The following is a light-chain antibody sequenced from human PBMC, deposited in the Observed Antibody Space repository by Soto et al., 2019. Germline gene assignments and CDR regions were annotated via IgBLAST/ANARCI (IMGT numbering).Light chain of an antibody. V-gene: IGKV1-5*01. CDR1: QSVTSW. CDR2: DAS. CDR3: HHYNSYPGT. J-gene: IGKJ1*01. Sequence: DVQMTQSPSTLSASVGDRDTITCRASQSVTSWLAWYQQKPGKAPKVLIYDASSLESGVPSRFSGSGSGTEFHLTISSLHPDDFATYYCHHYNSYPGTFGQGTKVEIK.